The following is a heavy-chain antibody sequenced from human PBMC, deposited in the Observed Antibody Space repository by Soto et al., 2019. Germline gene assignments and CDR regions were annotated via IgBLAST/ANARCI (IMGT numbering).Heavy chain of an antibody. V-gene: IGHV3-30-3*01. D-gene: IGHD4-17*01. CDR1: GFTFSSYA. Sequence: QVQLVESGGGVVQPGRSLRLSCAASGFTFSSYAMHWVRQAPGKGLEWVAVISYDGSNKYYADSVKGRFTISRDNSKNTLYLQMNSLRAEDTAVYYCARDLPSRLRWYPPRDFDIWGQGTMVTVSS. CDR3: ARDLPSRLRWYPPRDFDI. J-gene: IGHJ3*02. CDR2: ISYDGSNK.